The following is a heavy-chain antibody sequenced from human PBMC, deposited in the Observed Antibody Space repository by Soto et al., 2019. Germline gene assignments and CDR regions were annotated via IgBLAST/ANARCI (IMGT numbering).Heavy chain of an antibody. Sequence: SETLSLTCAVYGGSFSGYYWGWIRQPPGKGLEWIGEINHSGSTNYNPSLKSRVTISVDTSKNQFSLKLSSVTAADTAVYYCASSIPSMTTVTREPKDDAFDIWGQGTMVTVSS. J-gene: IGHJ3*02. CDR2: INHSGST. D-gene: IGHD4-17*01. CDR1: GGSFSGYY. V-gene: IGHV4-34*01. CDR3: ASSIPSMTTVTREPKDDAFDI.